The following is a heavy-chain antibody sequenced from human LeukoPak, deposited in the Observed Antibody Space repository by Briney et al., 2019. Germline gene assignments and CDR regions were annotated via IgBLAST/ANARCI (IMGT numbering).Heavy chain of an antibody. V-gene: IGHV1-46*01. CDR1: GYTFTSYY. CDR3: ARDADRSSWRPLYYYYYMDV. D-gene: IGHD6-13*01. CDR2: INPSGGST. J-gene: IGHJ6*03. Sequence: ASVKVSCKASGYTFTSYYMHWVRQAPGQGLEWMGIINPSGGSTSYAQKFKGRVTMTRDMSTSTVYMELSSLRSEDTAVYYCARDADRSSWRPLYYYYYMDVWGKGTTVTVSS.